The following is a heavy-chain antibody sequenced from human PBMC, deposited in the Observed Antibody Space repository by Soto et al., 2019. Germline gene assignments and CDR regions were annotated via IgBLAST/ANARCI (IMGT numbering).Heavy chain of an antibody. CDR3: ARRPWGQFYGDFYDY. V-gene: IGHV2-5*01. CDR1: GFSLSTTGVG. Sequence: TLVNPTQTLTLTCSFSGFSLSTTGVGVGWIRQPPGKALEWLALIYWNDDKRYTSSLRSRLTVTKDTSKNQVVLTMTNVDPVDTATYYCARRPWGQFYGDFYDYWGQGLLVTVSS. D-gene: IGHD2-21*02. CDR2: IYWNDDK. J-gene: IGHJ4*02.